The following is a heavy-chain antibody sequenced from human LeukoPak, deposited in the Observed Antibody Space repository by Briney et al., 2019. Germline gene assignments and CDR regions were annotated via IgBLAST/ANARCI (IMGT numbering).Heavy chain of an antibody. CDR2: IIPIFGTA. CDR1: GGTFSSYA. CDR3: ARDPPDHRAVAVTGVWFDP. D-gene: IGHD6-19*01. J-gene: IGHJ5*02. V-gene: IGHV1-69*13. Sequence: GASVKVSCKASGGTFSSYAISWVRQAPGQGLEWIGGIIPIFGTANYAQKFQGRVTVTADESTSTAYMELSSLRSEDTAVYYCARDPPDHRAVAVTGVWFDPWGQGTLVTVSS.